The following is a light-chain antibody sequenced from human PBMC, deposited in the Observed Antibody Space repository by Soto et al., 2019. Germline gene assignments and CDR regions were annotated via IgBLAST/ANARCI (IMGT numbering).Light chain of an antibody. CDR2: DAT. J-gene: IGKJ5*01. V-gene: IGKV1-5*01. CDR1: QSISSW. CDR3: QQYNRLIT. Sequence: DIQMTQSPSTLSASVVDRVTVTCRASQSISSWLAWYQQKPGKAPKLLVYDATSLESGVSSRFSGSGYGTDFTLSINNLQPDDFATYYCQQYNRLITFGQGTRLEI.